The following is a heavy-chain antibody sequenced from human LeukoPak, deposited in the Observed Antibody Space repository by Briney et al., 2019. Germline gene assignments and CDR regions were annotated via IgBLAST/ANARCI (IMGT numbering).Heavy chain of an antibody. CDR2: IISIFDAA. V-gene: IGHV1-69*13. D-gene: IGHD3-10*01. J-gene: IGHJ4*02. CDR3: AGKEGSGSYNSDY. Sequence: ASVKVSCKASGGTFSDYAISWVRKAPGQGLEWMGGIISIFDAANYAQKFQGRVKITADESTSTVYMELSSLSSEDTAIYYCAGKEGSGSYNSDYWGQGTLVTVSS. CDR1: GGTFSDYA.